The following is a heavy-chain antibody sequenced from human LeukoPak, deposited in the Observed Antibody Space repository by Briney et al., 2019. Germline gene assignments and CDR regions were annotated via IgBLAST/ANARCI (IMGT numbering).Heavy chain of an antibody. CDR1: GYTFTGYY. CDR3: ARAGGGYDYGWGAFDI. J-gene: IGHJ3*02. CDR2: INPNSDGT. V-gene: IGHV1-2*02. D-gene: IGHD5-18*01. Sequence: ASVKVSCTASGYTFTGYYMHWVRQAPGQGLEWMGWINPNSDGTSYAQKFQGRVTMTRDTSISTAYMALSRLISDDTAVYYCARAGGGYDYGWGAFDIWGQGTLVTVSS.